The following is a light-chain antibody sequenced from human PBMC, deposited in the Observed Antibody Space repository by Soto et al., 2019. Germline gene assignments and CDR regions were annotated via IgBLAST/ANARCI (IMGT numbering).Light chain of an antibody. CDR1: SSDAGSYNR. CDR2: EVS. CDR3: SLYTSTSTFV. J-gene: IGLJ1*01. Sequence: QSALTQPPSVSGSPGQSVTISCTGTSSDAGSYNRVSWYQQSPGTAPKLMIYEVSNRPSGVSDRFSGSKSGNTASLTISGLQAEDEADYYCSLYTSTSTFVFGTGTKLTVL. V-gene: IGLV2-18*01.